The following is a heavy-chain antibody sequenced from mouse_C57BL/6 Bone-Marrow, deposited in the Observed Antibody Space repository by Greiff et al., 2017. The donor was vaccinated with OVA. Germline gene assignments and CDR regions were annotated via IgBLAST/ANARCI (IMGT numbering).Heavy chain of an antibody. Sequence: QVQLKQSGPELVKPGASVKISCKASGYAFSSSWMNWVKQRPGKGLEWIGRIYPGDGDTNYNGKFKGKATLTADKSSSTAYMQLSSLTSEDSAVYFCARSYYGSSDYAMDYWGQGTSVTVSS. J-gene: IGHJ4*01. CDR1: GYAFSSSW. CDR2: IYPGDGDT. V-gene: IGHV1-82*01. D-gene: IGHD1-1*01. CDR3: ARSYYGSSDYAMDY.